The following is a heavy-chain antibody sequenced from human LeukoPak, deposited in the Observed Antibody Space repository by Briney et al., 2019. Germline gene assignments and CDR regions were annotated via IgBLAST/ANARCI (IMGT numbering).Heavy chain of an antibody. CDR2: ISYHGSNK. Sequence: LRLFCAASVFTFSRLGMHWVRQAPGKALEGVAVISYHGSNKHYADSVKGRLTISRDNSKNKLYLQMNSLRAEDTAVYYCAKDWGSTVTTDYFDYWGQGTLVTVSS. CDR1: VFTFSRLG. J-gene: IGHJ4*02. D-gene: IGHD4-17*01. V-gene: IGHV3-30*18. CDR3: AKDWGSTVTTDYFDY.